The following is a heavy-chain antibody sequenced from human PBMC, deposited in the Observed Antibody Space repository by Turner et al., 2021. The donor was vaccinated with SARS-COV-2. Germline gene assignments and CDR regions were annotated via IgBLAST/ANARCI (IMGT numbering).Heavy chain of an antibody. CDR3: ARGTYYYEISAYRNDAFDI. CDR2: INPNSGDT. Sequence: QVHLVQSGAEVKKPGASVKVSCKASGYTFTGYYMHWVRQAPGQGLEWMGWINPNSGDTNDAQKFQGRVTMTRDTSISTAYMELSRLRSDDTAVYYCARGTYYYEISAYRNDAFDIWGQGTMVTVSS. D-gene: IGHD3-22*01. V-gene: IGHV1-2*02. J-gene: IGHJ3*02. CDR1: GYTFTGYY.